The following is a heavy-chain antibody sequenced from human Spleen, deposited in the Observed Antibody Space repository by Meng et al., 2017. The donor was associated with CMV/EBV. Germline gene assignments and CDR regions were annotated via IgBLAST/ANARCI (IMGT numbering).Heavy chain of an antibody. D-gene: IGHD3-3*01. Sequence: CKASGYTFTSYDINWVRQATGQGLEWMGWMNPNSGNTGYAQKFQGRVTMTRNTSISTAYMELSSLRSEDTAVYYCARRGGVEWLLSFWGQGTLVTVSS. V-gene: IGHV1-8*01. J-gene: IGHJ4*02. CDR3: ARRGGVEWLLSF. CDR1: GYTFTSYD. CDR2: MNPNSGNT.